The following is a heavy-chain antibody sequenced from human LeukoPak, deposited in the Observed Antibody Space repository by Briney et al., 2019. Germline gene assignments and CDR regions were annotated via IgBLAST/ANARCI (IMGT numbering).Heavy chain of an antibody. CDR1: GFIFSSYV. CDR3: ARIYYYYYYMDV. J-gene: IGHJ6*03. CDR2: ISYDGSNK. Sequence: GGSLRLSCAASGFIFSSYVMYWVRQAPGKGLEWETIISYDGSNKYYADSVKGRFTISRDNSKNTLYLQMNSLRAEDTAVYYCARIYYYYYYMDVWGKGTTVTVSS. V-gene: IGHV3-30*04.